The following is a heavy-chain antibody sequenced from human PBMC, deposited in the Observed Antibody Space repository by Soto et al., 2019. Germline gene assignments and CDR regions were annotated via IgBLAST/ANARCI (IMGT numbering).Heavy chain of an antibody. J-gene: IGHJ3*02. CDR2: IYYSGST. D-gene: IGHD5-18*01. V-gene: IGHV4-31*03. CDR3: ARDTRDVDTAIGPMGAFDI. CDR1: GGSISSGGYY. Sequence: SETLSLTCTVSGGSISSGGYYWSWIRQHPGKGLEWIGYIYYSGSTYYNPSLKSRVTISVDTSKNQFSLKLSSVTAADTAVYYCARDTRDVDTAIGPMGAFDIWGQGTMVTVSS.